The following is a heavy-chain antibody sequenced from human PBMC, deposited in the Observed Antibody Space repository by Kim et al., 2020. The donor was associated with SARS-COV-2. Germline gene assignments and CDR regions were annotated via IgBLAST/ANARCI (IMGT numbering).Heavy chain of an antibody. CDR2: INPNSGGT. V-gene: IGHV1-2*06. J-gene: IGHJ3*02. Sequence: ASVKVSCKASGYTFTGYYMHWVRQAPGQGLEWMGRINPNSGGTNYAQKFQGRVTMTRDTSISTAYMELSRLRSDDTAVYYCARGDPYYYDSSGALDAFDIWGQGTMVTVSS. CDR1: GYTFTGYY. CDR3: ARGDPYYYDSSGALDAFDI. D-gene: IGHD3-22*01.